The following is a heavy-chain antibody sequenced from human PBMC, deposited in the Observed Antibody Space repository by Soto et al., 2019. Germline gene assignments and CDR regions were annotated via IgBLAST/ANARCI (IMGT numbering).Heavy chain of an antibody. D-gene: IGHD4-17*01. CDR2: IFYAGDT. V-gene: IGHV4-31*03. Sequence: VQLEESGPGLLKPSQTLSLTCTVSGESIATGAFYWSWIRLQSGKGPEWIGSIFYAGDTYYNPSLKSRVDISLDGSQNQFSLNLGSVTAADTAVYYCAREGDYRTWFEPWGPGTLVTVSS. CDR3: AREGDYRTWFEP. CDR1: GESIATGAFY. J-gene: IGHJ5*02.